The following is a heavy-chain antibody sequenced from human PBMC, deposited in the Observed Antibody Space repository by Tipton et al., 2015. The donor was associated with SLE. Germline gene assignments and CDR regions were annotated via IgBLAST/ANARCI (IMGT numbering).Heavy chain of an antibody. V-gene: IGHV4-59*01. CDR2: MRHSGIT. J-gene: IGHJ4*01. CDR3: ARGGGDSNSCQDFDR. CDR1: GASISTYY. D-gene: IGHD6-13*01. Sequence: LRLSCSVSGASISTYYWGWIRQAPGRGLEWVGCMRHSGITNYNPSLKSRVTMSVDTSKNQLSLNLNSVTAADTAVYYCARGGGDSNSCQDFDRWGHGTLVTVSS.